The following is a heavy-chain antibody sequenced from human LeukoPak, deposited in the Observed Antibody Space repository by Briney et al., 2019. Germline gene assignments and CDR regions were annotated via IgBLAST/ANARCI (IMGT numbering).Heavy chain of an antibody. CDR3: ARELKVGATYYYGMDV. CDR1: GFTFSSYD. D-gene: IGHD1-26*01. V-gene: IGHV3-13*04. CDR2: IGTAGDT. Sequence: PGGSLRLSCAASGFTFSSYDMHWVRQATGKGLEWVSAIGTAGDTYYSGSVKGRFTISRENAKNSLYLQMNSLRAGDTAVYYCARELKVGATYYYGMDVWGQGTTVTVSS. J-gene: IGHJ6*02.